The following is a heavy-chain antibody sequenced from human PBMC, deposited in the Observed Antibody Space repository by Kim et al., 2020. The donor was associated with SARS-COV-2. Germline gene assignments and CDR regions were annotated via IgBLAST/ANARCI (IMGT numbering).Heavy chain of an antibody. CDR3: AKDLGDGYPSQDAFDI. CDR2: ISWNSGSI. J-gene: IGHJ3*02. CDR1: GFTFDDYA. Sequence: GGSLRLSCAASGFTFDDYAMHWVRQAPGKGLEWVSGISWNSGSIGYADSVKGRFTISRDNAKNSLYLQMNSLRAEDTALYYCAKDLGDGYPSQDAFDIWGQGTMVTVSS. D-gene: IGHD2-21*01. V-gene: IGHV3-9*01.